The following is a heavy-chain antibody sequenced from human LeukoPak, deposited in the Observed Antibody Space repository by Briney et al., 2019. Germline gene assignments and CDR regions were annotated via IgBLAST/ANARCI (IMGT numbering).Heavy chain of an antibody. V-gene: IGHV3-30-3*01. CDR2: ISYDGSNK. CDR1: GFTFSSYA. J-gene: IGHJ3*02. CDR3: ARDKRSGYHDAFDI. D-gene: IGHD3-3*01. Sequence: GRSLRLSCAASGFTFSSYAMHWVRQAPGKGLEWVAVISYDGSNKYYADSVKGRFTISRDNSKNTLYLQMNSLRAEDTAVYYCARDKRSGYHDAFDIWGQGTMVTVSS.